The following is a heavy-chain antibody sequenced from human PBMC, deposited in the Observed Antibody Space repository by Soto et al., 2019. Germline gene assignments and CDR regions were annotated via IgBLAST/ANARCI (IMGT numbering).Heavy chain of an antibody. Sequence: QVQLVQSGAEVKKPGASVKVSCKASGYTFTSYDSNWVRQATGQGLEWMGWMNPNSGNTGYAQKFQGRVTMTRNTSVKTAYMELNRLRPEDTAVYYCASSQEAGICSNTTCYAFDSWGQGTLVTVSS. J-gene: IGHJ4*02. CDR1: GYTFTSYD. CDR2: MNPNSGNT. CDR3: ASSQEAGICSNTTCYAFDS. V-gene: IGHV1-8*01. D-gene: IGHD2-2*01.